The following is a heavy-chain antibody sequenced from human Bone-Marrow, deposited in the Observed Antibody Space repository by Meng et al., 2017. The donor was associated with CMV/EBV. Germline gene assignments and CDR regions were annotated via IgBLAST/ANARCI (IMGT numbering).Heavy chain of an antibody. CDR2: IKSKSYGGAT. V-gene: IGHV3-49*03. Sequence: GESLISCTVSGFTFGDYPMSWFRQAPGKGLEWVGFIKSKSYGGATEYAASVSGRFTITRDDSKSIAYLEMNSLKTEDIVVYFCTRGRGAIGYWGQRMLVTVSS. D-gene: IGHD1-26*01. CDR3: TRGRGAIGY. J-gene: IGHJ4*02. CDR1: GFTFGDYP.